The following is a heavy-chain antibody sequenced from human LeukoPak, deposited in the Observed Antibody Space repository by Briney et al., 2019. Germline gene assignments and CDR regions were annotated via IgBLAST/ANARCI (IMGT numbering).Heavy chain of an antibody. Sequence: SETLSLTCAVYGGSFSGYYWSWIRQPPGKGLEWIGEINHSGSTNYNPSLKSRVTISVDTSKNQISLKLSSVTAADTAVYYCAKGPTSGSYPYYFDYWGQGTLVTVSS. D-gene: IGHD1-26*01. V-gene: IGHV4-34*01. CDR3: AKGPTSGSYPYYFDY. CDR2: INHSGST. J-gene: IGHJ4*02. CDR1: GGSFSGYY.